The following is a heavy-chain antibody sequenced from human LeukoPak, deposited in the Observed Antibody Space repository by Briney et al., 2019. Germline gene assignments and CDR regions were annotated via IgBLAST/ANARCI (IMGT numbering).Heavy chain of an antibody. CDR3: ARDPENGALDI. D-gene: IGHD1-1*01. Sequence: PGGSLRLSCAASGFTFSNAWMNWVRQAPGKGLEWVADIDPAGGGIVYVDSVKGRFTISRDNAKSSVYLQMSGLRAEDSAAYYCARDPENGALDIWGQGTMVTVSS. CDR1: GFTFSNAW. V-gene: IGHV3-7*01. CDR2: IDPAGGGI. J-gene: IGHJ3*02.